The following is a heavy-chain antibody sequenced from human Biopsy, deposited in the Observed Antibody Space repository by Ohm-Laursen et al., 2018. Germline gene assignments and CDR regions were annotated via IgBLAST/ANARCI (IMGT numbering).Heavy chain of an antibody. CDR2: ISNSGNT. CDR1: GDSINSSY. Sequence: TLSLTCTVSGDSINSSYWSWIRQAPGKGLEWIGFISNSGNTNYNPSLKSRVTISADTSKNQFSLKLRSVTVADTAVFYCARRGSGGRSFDYWGQGSLVTVSS. CDR3: ARRGSGGRSFDY. V-gene: IGHV4-59*08. D-gene: IGHD2-15*01. J-gene: IGHJ4*02.